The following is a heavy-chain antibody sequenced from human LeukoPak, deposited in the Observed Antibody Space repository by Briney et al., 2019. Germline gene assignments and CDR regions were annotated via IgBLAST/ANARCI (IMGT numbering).Heavy chain of an antibody. CDR2: INPSGGST. V-gene: IGHV1-46*01. CDR3: ARVGSSGNGYYYYMDV. D-gene: IGHD3-10*01. J-gene: IGHJ6*03. CDR1: GYTFTGYY. Sequence: WASVKVSCKASGYTFTGYYMHWVRQAPGQGLEWMGIINPSGGSTSYAQKFQGRVTMTRDTSTSTVYMELSSLRSEDTAVYYCARVGSSGNGYYYYMDVWGKGTTVTISS.